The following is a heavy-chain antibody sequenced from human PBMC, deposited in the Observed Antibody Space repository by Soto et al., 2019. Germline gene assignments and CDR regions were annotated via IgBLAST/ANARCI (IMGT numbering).Heavy chain of an antibody. CDR1: GFTFSSYG. D-gene: IGHD3-10*01. V-gene: IGHV3-33*01. CDR2: IWYDGSNK. J-gene: IGHJ5*02. Sequence: QVQLVESGGGVVQPGRSLRLSCAASGFTFSSYGMHWVRQAPGKGLEWVAVIWYDGSNKYYADSVKGRFTISRENSKNPLYLPMNRLRAEDTAVYYCARPPVRGSAGWFDPWGQGTLVTVSS. CDR3: ARPPVRGSAGWFDP.